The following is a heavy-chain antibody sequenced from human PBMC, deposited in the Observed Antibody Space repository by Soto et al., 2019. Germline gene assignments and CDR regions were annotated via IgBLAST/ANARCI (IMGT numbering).Heavy chain of an antibody. CDR2: IYWDDDK. V-gene: IGHV2-5*02. CDR1: GFSLSTSEVG. Sequence: QITLKESGPTLVKPTQTLTLTCTFSGFSLSTSEVGVGWIRQPPGKALEWLAVIYWDDDKRYSPSLKSRLTTTKDTSKNQVVLTMTNMDPVDTATYYCARLVWFGELGYFDYWGQGTLVTVSS. CDR3: ARLVWFGELGYFDY. D-gene: IGHD3-10*01. J-gene: IGHJ4*02.